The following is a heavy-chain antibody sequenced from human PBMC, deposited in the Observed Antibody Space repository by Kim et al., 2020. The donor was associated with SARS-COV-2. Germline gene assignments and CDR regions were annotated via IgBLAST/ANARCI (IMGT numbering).Heavy chain of an antibody. CDR2: LNHSGNT. J-gene: IGHJ3*02. CDR1: GGSFSGSY. D-gene: IGHD6-19*01. CDR3: ARYSGWYVRGAFDI. V-gene: IGHV4-34*01. Sequence: SETLSLTCAVYGGSFSGSYYSWIRQPPGKGLEWIGELNHSGNTNYHPSLKSRVTISVDTSKNQFSLKLSSVTAADTAVYYCARYSGWYVRGAFDIWGQGTMVTVSS.